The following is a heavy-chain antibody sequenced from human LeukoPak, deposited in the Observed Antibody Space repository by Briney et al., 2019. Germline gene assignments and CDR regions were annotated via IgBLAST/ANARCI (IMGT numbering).Heavy chain of an antibody. CDR2: ISDSDGTT. V-gene: IGHV3-23*01. J-gene: IGHJ4*02. Sequence: PGGSLRLSCAASGFTFSNYAMNWVRQAPGKGLEWVSGISDSDGTTYYADSVRGRFTISRDNSKNTLYLQMNSLRAEDTAVYYCAKVSVPAAIHYPYGYWGQGTLVTVSS. CDR3: AKVSVPAAIHYPYGY. D-gene: IGHD2-2*01. CDR1: GFTFSNYA.